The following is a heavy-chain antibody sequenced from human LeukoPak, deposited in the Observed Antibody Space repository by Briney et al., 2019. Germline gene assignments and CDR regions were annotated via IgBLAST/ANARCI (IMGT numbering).Heavy chain of an antibody. Sequence: ASVKVSCKASGYTFTSYDINWVQQATGQGLEWMGWMNPNSGNTGYAQKFQGRVTITRNTSISTAYMELSSLRSEDTAVYYCARGSMDADYYYYYMDVWGKGTTVTVSS. J-gene: IGHJ6*03. CDR2: MNPNSGNT. CDR3: ARGSMDADYYYYYMDV. D-gene: IGHD2/OR15-2a*01. CDR1: GYTFTSYD. V-gene: IGHV1-8*03.